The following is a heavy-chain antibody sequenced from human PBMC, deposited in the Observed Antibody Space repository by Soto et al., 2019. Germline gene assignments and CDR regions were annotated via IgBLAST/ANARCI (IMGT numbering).Heavy chain of an antibody. CDR2: ISYDGSNK. CDR3: AKDYGCSGGSCYPRNAFDI. D-gene: IGHD2-15*01. CDR1: GFTFSSYG. V-gene: IGHV3-30*18. J-gene: IGHJ3*02. Sequence: GGSLRLSCAASGFTFSSYGMHWVRQAPGKGLEWVAVISYDGSNKYYADSVKGRFTISRDNSKNTLYLQMNSLRAEDTAVYYCAKDYGCSGGSCYPRNAFDIWGQGTMVTVSS.